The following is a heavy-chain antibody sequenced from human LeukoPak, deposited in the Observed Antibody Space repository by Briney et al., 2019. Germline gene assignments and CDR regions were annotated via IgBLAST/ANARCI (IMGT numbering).Heavy chain of an antibody. V-gene: IGHV3-7*01. CDR3: ARDPTRRFDL. Sequence: PGGSLRLSCAPFGFTLSSYWMTWVRQAPGKGLESVASIVEDGSVTYYLDSVKGRFTFSRDNAKNSLYLQMNSLRGEDTAVYYCARDPTRRFDLWGQGTLVTVSS. J-gene: IGHJ4*02. CDR1: GFTLSSYW. CDR2: IVEDGSVT.